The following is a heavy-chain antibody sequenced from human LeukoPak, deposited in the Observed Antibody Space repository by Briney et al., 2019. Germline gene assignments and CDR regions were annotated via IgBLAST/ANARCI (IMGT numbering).Heavy chain of an antibody. D-gene: IGHD5-12*01. CDR1: GFTFSSYG. V-gene: IGHV3-30*02. CDR2: IQFDGSNK. Sequence: GGFLRLSCAASGFTFSSYGMHWVRQAPGKGLEWVAFIQFDGSNKYYADSVTGRFTISRDNSKNTLYLQMNSLRPEDTAVYYCAKDPGWLRPRNYFDYWGQGTLVTVSS. J-gene: IGHJ4*02. CDR3: AKDPGWLRPRNYFDY.